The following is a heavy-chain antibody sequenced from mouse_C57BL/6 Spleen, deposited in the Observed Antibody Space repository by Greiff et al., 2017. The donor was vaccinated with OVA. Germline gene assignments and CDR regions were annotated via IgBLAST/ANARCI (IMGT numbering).Heavy chain of an antibody. V-gene: IGHV1-81*01. CDR3: ARRDDGYSHAMDY. J-gene: IGHJ4*01. CDR1: GYTFTSYG. CDR2: IYPRSGNT. D-gene: IGHD2-3*01. Sequence: VHLVESGAELARPGASVKLSCKASGYTFTSYGISWVKQRTGQGLEWIGEIYPRSGNTYYNEKFKGKATLTADKSSSTAYMELRILTSEDSAVYFCARRDDGYSHAMDYWGQGTSVTVSS.